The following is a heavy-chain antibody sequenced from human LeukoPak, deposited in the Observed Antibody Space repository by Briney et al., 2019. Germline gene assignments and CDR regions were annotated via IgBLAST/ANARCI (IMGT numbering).Heavy chain of an antibody. CDR3: AREAAAGGEYYFDY. Sequence: PGGSLRLSCAASGFTFNNYVMTWVRQAPGKGLEWVSGINWNGGSTGCADSVKGRFTISRDNAKNSLYLQMNSLRAEDTALYYCAREAAAGGEYYFDYWGQGTLVTVSS. J-gene: IGHJ4*02. CDR1: GFTFNNYV. CDR2: INWNGGST. V-gene: IGHV3-20*04. D-gene: IGHD6-13*01.